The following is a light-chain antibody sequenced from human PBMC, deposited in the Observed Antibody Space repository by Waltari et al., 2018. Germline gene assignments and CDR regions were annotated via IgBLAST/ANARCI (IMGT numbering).Light chain of an antibody. J-gene: IGLJ3*02. V-gene: IGLV3-19*01. CDR3: HSRKGSDNQVV. CDR1: SLRTSY. CDR2: GKE. Sequence: SSELTQGPDVSVALGQTVKITCQGDSLRTSYASWYQVKPGQAPILVLFGKEKRPSGIPDRISGERSGTTSSLTITGTQAEDEADYYCHSRKGSDNQVVFGGGTKLTVL.